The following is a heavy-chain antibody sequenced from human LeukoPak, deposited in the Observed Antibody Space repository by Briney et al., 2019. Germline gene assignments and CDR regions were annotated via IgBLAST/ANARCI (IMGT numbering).Heavy chain of an antibody. V-gene: IGHV4-34*01. CDR2: INHSGST. J-gene: IGHJ3*02. CDR1: XGXFXXXY. D-gene: IGHD1-26*01. Sequence: TXXVXXGXFXXXYWSWIRQPPGKGLEWIGEINHSGSTNYNPSLKSRVTISVDTSKNQFSLKLSSVTAADTAVYYCASGLSGSCYRDAFDIWGQGTMVTVSS. CDR3: ASGLSGSCYRDAFDI.